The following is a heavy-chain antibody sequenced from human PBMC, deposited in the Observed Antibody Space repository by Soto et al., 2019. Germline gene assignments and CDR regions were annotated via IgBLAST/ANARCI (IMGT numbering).Heavy chain of an antibody. V-gene: IGHV4-4*07. CDR1: GGSISSYY. D-gene: IGHD3-3*01. CDR3: AREGRITIFGVVIIRGDAFDI. J-gene: IGHJ3*02. Sequence: TLSLTCTVSGGSISSYYWSWIRQPAGKGLEWIGRIYTSGSTNYNPSLKSRVTMSVDTSKNQFSLKLSSVTAADTAVYYCAREGRITIFGVVIIRGDAFDIWGQGTMVTVSS. CDR2: IYTSGST.